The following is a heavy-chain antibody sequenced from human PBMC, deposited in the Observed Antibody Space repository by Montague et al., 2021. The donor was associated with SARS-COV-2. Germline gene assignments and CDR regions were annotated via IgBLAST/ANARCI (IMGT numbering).Heavy chain of an antibody. CDR3: ARKTRGWLSRPHYKYYFDH. Sequence: SETLSLTCAVYGGSFRGYYWSWICLPQGKGQEWIGEINHSRSTNYYSTLKSQATISVDTDKNQFTLKLSSVTAADTDVYYCARKTRGWLSRPHYKYYFDHWGQGTLVTVSS. J-gene: IGHJ4*02. D-gene: IGHD3-22*01. CDR2: INHSRST. CDR1: GGSFRGYY. V-gene: IGHV4-34*01.